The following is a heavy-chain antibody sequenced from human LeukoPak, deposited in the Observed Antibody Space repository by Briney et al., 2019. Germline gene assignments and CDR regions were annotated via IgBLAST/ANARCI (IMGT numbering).Heavy chain of an antibody. V-gene: IGHV3-30*18. CDR1: GFTFSSYG. CDR2: ISYDGSNK. D-gene: IGHD3-22*01. J-gene: IGHJ4*02. CDR3: AKECADYYDSSGYDY. Sequence: GGSLRLSCAASGFTFSSYGMHWVRQAPGKGLEWVAVISYDGSNKYYADSVKGRFTISRDSSKNTLYLQMNSLRAEDTAVYYCAKECADYYDSSGYDYWGQGTLVTVSS.